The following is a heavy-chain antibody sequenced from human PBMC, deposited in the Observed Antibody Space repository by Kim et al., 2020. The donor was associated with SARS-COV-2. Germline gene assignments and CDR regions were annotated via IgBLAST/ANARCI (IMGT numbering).Heavy chain of an antibody. J-gene: IGHJ4*02. CDR2: ST. V-gene: IGHV3-23*01. Sequence: STCYADSVKGRFTISRDNSKNTLYLQMNSLRAEDTAVYYCAKGGTTPYDYWGQGTLVTVSS. CDR3: AKGGTTPYDY. D-gene: IGHD4-4*01.